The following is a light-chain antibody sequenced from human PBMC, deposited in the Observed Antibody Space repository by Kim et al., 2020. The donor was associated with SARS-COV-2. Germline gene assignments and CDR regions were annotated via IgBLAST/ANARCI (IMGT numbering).Light chain of an antibody. CDR3: QQADDTPRT. Sequence: DIQMTQSPSSLSASVGDKVTLTCRASQYISTHLNWYQQRPGKAPKVLIHGASNLQSGVPSRFSGSGSGTDFTLTITSLRPEDFATYICQQADDTPRTFGQGTKLEI. CDR2: GAS. CDR1: QYISTH. J-gene: IGKJ2*01. V-gene: IGKV1-39*01.